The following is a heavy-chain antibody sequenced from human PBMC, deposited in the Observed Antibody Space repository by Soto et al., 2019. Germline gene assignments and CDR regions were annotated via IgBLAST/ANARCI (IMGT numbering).Heavy chain of an antibody. CDR3: ARLLFVSYEVYYYMDV. J-gene: IGHJ6*03. D-gene: IGHD3-16*01. CDR1: GFTFSDHS. V-gene: IGHV3-11*01. CDR2: ISGSSLST. Sequence: QVQLVESGGDLVRPGGSLRLSCAASGFTFSDHSMGWIRQSPGKGLEFMSSISGSSLSTFYGDSVKGRFTISRDNAKNSLHLQMNSLRAEDTAAYYCARLLFVSYEVYYYMDVWGKGTTVAVSS.